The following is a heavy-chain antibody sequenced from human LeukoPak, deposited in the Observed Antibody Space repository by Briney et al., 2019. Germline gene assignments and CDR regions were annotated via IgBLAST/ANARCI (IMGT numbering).Heavy chain of an antibody. D-gene: IGHD3-22*01. Sequence: GGSLRLSCAASGFTFSSYTMNWVRQAPGKGLEWVSSISSSGSYIYYADSVKGRFTTSRDNAKNSLYLQMNSLRAEDTAVYYCAREIVVDYWGQGTLVTVSS. CDR3: AREIVVDY. CDR2: ISSSGSYI. J-gene: IGHJ4*02. V-gene: IGHV3-21*01. CDR1: GFTFSSYT.